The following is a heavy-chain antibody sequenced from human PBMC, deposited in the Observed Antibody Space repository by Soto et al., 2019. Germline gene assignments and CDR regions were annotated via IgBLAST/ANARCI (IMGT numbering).Heavy chain of an antibody. Sequence: QVQLVESGGGVVQPGRSLRLSCAASGFTFSSYGMHWVRQAPGKGLEWVAVISYDGSNKYYADSVKGRFTISRDNSKNTLYLQMNSLRAEDTAVYYCAKDLGESLASSGSPLDFDYWGQGTLVTVSS. CDR2: ISYDGSNK. CDR3: AKDLGESLASSGSPLDFDY. D-gene: IGHD3-22*01. J-gene: IGHJ4*02. V-gene: IGHV3-30*18. CDR1: GFTFSSYG.